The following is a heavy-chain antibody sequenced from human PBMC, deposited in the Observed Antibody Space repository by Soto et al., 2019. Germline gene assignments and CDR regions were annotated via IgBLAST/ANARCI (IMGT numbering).Heavy chain of an antibody. D-gene: IGHD6-19*01. CDR3: AKSGSSGWYGWFDP. Sequence: GXVPTLVNPTQSLTLTCIFSGFSLRTSGVGVGWIRQPPGKALEWLGFIYWNDDKRYSPSLKSRLTITKDTSKNQVVLTMTNMDTADTATYYCAKSGSSGWYGWFDPWGQGTLVTASS. V-gene: IGHV2-5*01. J-gene: IGHJ5*02. CDR1: GFSLRTSGVG. CDR2: IYWNDDK.